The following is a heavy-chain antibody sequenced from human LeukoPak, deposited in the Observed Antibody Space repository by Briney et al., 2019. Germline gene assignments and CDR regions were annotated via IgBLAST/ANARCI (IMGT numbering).Heavy chain of an antibody. Sequence: GGSLRLSCAASGFTFRSYAMHWVRQAPGKGLEWVAVIWYDGSNKYYADSVKGRFTISRDHSKNTLYLQMKSLRAEDTAVYYCARELEIAVAGTLGYWGQGTLVTVSS. J-gene: IGHJ4*02. CDR1: GFTFRSYA. V-gene: IGHV3-33*01. CDR3: ARELEIAVAGTLGY. CDR2: IWYDGSNK. D-gene: IGHD6-19*01.